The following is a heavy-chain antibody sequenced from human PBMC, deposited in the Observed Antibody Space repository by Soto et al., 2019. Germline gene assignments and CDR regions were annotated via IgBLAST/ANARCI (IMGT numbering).Heavy chain of an antibody. V-gene: IGHV1-18*01. Sequence: QAQLVQSGAEVKKPGASVKVSCKACGYTFTNYGINWVRQAPGQGLEWMGWIRGYNGNTVDAQRLQGRVTMTTASVSSTSYIVLASLRAGDTAVYYCAMGGGYSGYVFHAFDFWVQGTMVTVSS. D-gene: IGHD5-12*01. CDR2: IRGYNGNT. J-gene: IGHJ3*01. CDR1: GYTFTNYG. CDR3: AMGGGYSGYVFHAFDF.